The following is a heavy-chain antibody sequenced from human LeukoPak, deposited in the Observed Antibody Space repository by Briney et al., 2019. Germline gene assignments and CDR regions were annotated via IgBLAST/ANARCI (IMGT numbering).Heavy chain of an antibody. CDR3: ARSRSSGYLNFDY. D-gene: IGHD3-22*01. CDR1: GFTFSDYY. J-gene: IGHJ4*02. Sequence: GGSLRLSCAASGFTFSDYYMSWIRQAPGKGLEWVSYISSSGSTIYYADSVKGRFTISRDNAKNSLYLQMNSLRAKDTAVYYCARSRSSGYLNFDYWGQGTLVTVSS. V-gene: IGHV3-11*01. CDR2: ISSSGSTI.